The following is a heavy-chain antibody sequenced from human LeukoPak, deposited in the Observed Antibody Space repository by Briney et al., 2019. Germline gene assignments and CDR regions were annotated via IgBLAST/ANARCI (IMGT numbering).Heavy chain of an antibody. CDR3: ARDRQWLNAFDI. D-gene: IGHD6-19*01. CDR2: IYYSGST. J-gene: IGHJ3*02. Sequence: SETLSLTCTVSGGSISSYYWSWIRQPPGKGLEWIGYIYYSGSTNYNPSLKSRVTISVDTSKNRFSLKLSSVTAADTAVYYCARDRQWLNAFDIWGQGTMVTVSS. V-gene: IGHV4-59*01. CDR1: GGSISSYY.